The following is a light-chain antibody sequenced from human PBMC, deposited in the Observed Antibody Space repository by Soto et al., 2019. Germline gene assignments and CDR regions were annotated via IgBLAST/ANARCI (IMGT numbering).Light chain of an antibody. J-gene: IGLJ1*01. Sequence: QSVLTQPPSASGTPGQRVTISCSGSSSNIGTNTVNWYQQLPGTAPKLLIFSSNQRPSGVSDRFSGSKSGTSASLAISGLQSEDDADYYCAAWDDSLNGFYVFGTGTKVTVL. CDR3: AAWDDSLNGFYV. V-gene: IGLV1-44*01. CDR2: SSN. CDR1: SSNIGTNT.